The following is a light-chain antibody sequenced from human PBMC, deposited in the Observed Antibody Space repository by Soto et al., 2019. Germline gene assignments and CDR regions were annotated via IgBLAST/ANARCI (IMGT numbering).Light chain of an antibody. CDR2: DIS. J-gene: IGKJ4*01. V-gene: IGKV3D-15*01. CDR1: QSVSTN. Sequence: EIVMTQSPATLSVSPGERATLSCRASQSVSTNLAWYQQKPGQAPRLLIYDISLRGTGIPTRFSGSGSGTEFTLPISSLQSEDFAVYYCQQYNSWPLTFGGGTKVDIK. CDR3: QQYNSWPLT.